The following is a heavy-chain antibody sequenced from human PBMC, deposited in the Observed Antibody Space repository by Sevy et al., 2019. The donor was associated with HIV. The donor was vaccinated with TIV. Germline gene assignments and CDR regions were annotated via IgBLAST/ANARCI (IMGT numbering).Heavy chain of an antibody. CDR3: ARVSVTMVRGVIISGSSDAFDI. Sequence: ASVKVSCKASGYTFTGYYMHWVRQAPGQGLEWMGRINPNSGGTNYAQKFQGRVTMTRDTSISTAYMELSRLRSDDTAVYYCARVSVTMVRGVIISGSSDAFDIWGQRTMVTVSS. CDR2: INPNSGGT. J-gene: IGHJ3*02. D-gene: IGHD3-10*01. CDR1: GYTFTGYY. V-gene: IGHV1-2*06.